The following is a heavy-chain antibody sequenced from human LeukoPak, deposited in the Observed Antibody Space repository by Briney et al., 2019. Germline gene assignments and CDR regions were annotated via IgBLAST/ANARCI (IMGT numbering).Heavy chain of an antibody. Sequence: PGRSLRLSCAASGFTFSSYGMHWVRQAPGKGLEWVAVIWYDGSNKYYADSVKGRFTISRDNSKNTLYLQMNSLRAEDTAVYYCARESDYDFWSGYDYWGQGTLVTVSS. V-gene: IGHV3-33*01. D-gene: IGHD3-3*01. CDR3: ARESDYDFWSGYDY. CDR2: IWYDGSNK. CDR1: GFTFSSYG. J-gene: IGHJ4*02.